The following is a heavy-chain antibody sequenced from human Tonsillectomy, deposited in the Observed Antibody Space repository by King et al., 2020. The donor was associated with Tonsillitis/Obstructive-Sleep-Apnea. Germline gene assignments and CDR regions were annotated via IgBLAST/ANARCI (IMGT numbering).Heavy chain of an antibody. D-gene: IGHD2-2*01. Sequence: VQPVESGGGLVQPGGSLRLSCAASGFTFSSYAMSWVRQAPGKGLEWVSAISGSGGSTYYADSVKGRFTIPRANSKNTLYLQMNSLRAEDTAVYYCAKGSEGDIVVVPAATNFDYWGQGTLVTVSS. CDR3: AKGSEGDIVVVPAATNFDY. J-gene: IGHJ4*02. V-gene: IGHV3-23*04. CDR2: ISGSGGST. CDR1: GFTFSSYA.